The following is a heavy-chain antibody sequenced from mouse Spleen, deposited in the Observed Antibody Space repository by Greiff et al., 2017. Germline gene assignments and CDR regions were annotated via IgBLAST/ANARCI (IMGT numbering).Heavy chain of an antibody. D-gene: IGHD1-1*01. Sequence: VQLKESGGGLVKLGGSLKLSCAASGFTFSSYAMSWVRQTPEKRLERVATISSGGGNTYYPDSVKGRFTISRDNAKNTLYLQMSSLKSEDTAMYYCARYYYGSSYGWYFDVWGAGTTVTVSS. CDR2: ISSGGGNT. J-gene: IGHJ1*01. CDR3: ARYYYGSSYGWYFDV. CDR1: GFTFSSYA. V-gene: IGHV5-9-3*01.